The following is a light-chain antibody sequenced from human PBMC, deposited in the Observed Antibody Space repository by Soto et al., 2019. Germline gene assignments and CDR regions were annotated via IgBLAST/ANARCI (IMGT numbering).Light chain of an antibody. CDR2: DAS. CDR1: QSISSW. V-gene: IGKV1-5*01. Sequence: DIQMTQSPSTPSASVGGRVTITCRASQSISSWLAWYQQKPGKAPKLLIYDASSLESGVPSRFSGSGSGTEFTLTITSLQPDDFATYYCQQYNSYPWTFGQGTKVDIK. J-gene: IGKJ1*01. CDR3: QQYNSYPWT.